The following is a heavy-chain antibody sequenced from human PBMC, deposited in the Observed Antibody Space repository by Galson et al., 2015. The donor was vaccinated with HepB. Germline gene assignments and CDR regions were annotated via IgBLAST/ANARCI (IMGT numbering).Heavy chain of an antibody. CDR3: AKDPSVNYYYDSSGYPGGFDY. CDR2: ISYDGSNK. Sequence: SLRLSCAASGFTFSSYGMHWVRQAPGKGLEWVAVISYDGSNKYYADSVKGRFTISRDNSKNTLYLQMNSLRAEDTAVYYCAKDPSVNYYYDSSGYPGGFDYWGQGTLVTVSS. CDR1: GFTFSSYG. D-gene: IGHD3-22*01. V-gene: IGHV3-30*18. J-gene: IGHJ4*02.